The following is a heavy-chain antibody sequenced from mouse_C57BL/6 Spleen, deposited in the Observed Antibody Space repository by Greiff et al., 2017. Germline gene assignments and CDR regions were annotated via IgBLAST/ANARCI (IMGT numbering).Heavy chain of an antibody. Sequence: VKLMESGPGLVQPSQRLSITCTVSGFSLTSYGVHWVRQSPGKGLEWLGLIWSGGSTDYTAAFISRLSISTDNSKSQVFFKMNSLQADDTAIYYCARTGYYGSRETWFAYWGQGTRVTVSA. CDR3: ARTGYYGSRETWFAY. D-gene: IGHD1-1*01. CDR2: IWSGGST. J-gene: IGHJ3*01. CDR1: GFSLTSYG. V-gene: IGHV2-2*01.